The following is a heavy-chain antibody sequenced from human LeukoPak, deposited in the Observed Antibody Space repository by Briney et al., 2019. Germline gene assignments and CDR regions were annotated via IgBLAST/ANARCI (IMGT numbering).Heavy chain of an antibody. CDR1: GGSISSSSYY. J-gene: IGHJ4*02. CDR2: IYYSGST. CDR3: AGSGYSGYDLNY. D-gene: IGHD5-12*01. V-gene: IGHV4-39*01. Sequence: SETLSLTCTVSGGSISSSSYYWGWIRQPPGKGLEWIGSIYYSGSTYYNPSLKSRVTISVDTSKNQFSLKLSSVTAADTAVYYCAGSGYSGYDLNYWGQGTLVTVSS.